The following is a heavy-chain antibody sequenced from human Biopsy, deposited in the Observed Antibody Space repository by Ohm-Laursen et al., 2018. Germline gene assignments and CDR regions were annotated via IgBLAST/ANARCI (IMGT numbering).Heavy chain of an antibody. J-gene: IGHJ4*02. CDR1: GYTFTSYG. CDR2: INTYNGNT. D-gene: IGHD5-24*01. V-gene: IGHV1-18*01. CDR3: ARERGGYKRTDY. Sequence: ASVKVSCKTSGYTFTSYGISWVRQAPGQGLEWMGWINTYNGNTNYAQNLQGRITMTTDTSTSTAYMELRSLRSDDTAVYYCARERGGYKRTDYWGQGTLVTVSS.